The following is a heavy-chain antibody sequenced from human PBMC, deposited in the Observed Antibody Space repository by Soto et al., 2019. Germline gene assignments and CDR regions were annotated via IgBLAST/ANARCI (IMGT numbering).Heavy chain of an antibody. J-gene: IGHJ4*01. CDR3: ATIRVRGGPLRFED. CDR2: VLPITGST. Sequence: QVQLVQSGAEVKKPGSSVKVSCKTSGGLFSVYSFNWVRQAPGQGLEWMGGVLPITGSTDYAKKFQGRLTITADRSTSRLYMELSRLTSDDTANYYCATIRVRGGPLRFEDGDQGTLISVSS. V-gene: IGHV1-69*06. D-gene: IGHD5-12*01. CDR1: GGLFSVYS.